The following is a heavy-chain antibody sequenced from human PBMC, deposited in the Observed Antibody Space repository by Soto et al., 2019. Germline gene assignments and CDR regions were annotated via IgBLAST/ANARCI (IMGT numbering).Heavy chain of an antibody. V-gene: IGHV3-48*02. D-gene: IGHD6-13*01. Sequence: PGGSLRLSCAASGFTFSSYSMNWVRQAPGKGLEWVSYISSSSTIYYADSVKGRFTISRDNAKNSLYLQMNSLRDEDTAVYYCARGPRYSSSWYIGFVARMDVWGQGTTVTVSS. J-gene: IGHJ6*02. CDR1: GFTFSSYS. CDR2: ISSSSTI. CDR3: ARGPRYSSSWYIGFVARMDV.